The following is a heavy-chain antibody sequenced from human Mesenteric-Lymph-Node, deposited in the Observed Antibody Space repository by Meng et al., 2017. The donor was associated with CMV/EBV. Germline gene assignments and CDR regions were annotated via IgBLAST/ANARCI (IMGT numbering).Heavy chain of an antibody. CDR2: IYHSGNT. J-gene: IGHJ4*02. V-gene: IGHV4-4*02. D-gene: IGHD3-10*01. Sequence: SETLSLTCAVSGAPISSSYWWSWVRQPPGKGLELIGEIYHSGNTNYNPSLKSRVTISLDTSKNQFSLNLSSVTAADTAVYYCARLLLWFGELLSPRPYYFDYWGQGTLVTVSS. CDR3: ARLLLWFGELLSPRPYYFDY. CDR1: GAPISSSYW.